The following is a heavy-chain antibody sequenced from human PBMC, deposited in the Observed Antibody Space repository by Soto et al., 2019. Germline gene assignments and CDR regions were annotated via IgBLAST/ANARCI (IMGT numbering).Heavy chain of an antibody. Sequence: SVKVSCKASGGTFSSYAISWVRQAPGQGLEWMGGIIPIFGTANYAQKFQGRVTITADESTSTAYMELSSLRSEDTAVYYCARDLSGWYSSDYWGQGTLVTVSS. CDR2: IIPIFGTA. J-gene: IGHJ4*02. CDR3: ARDLSGWYSSDY. D-gene: IGHD6-19*01. V-gene: IGHV1-69*13. CDR1: GGTFSSYA.